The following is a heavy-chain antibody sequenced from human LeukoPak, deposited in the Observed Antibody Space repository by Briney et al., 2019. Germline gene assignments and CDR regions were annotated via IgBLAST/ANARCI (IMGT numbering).Heavy chain of an antibody. CDR3: ARGEGAVAPSAFDI. CDR2: ISAYNGNT. J-gene: IGHJ3*02. V-gene: IGHV1-18*04. D-gene: IGHD6-19*01. CDR1: GYTFTSYG. Sequence: ASVTVSCKASGYTFTSYGMSWVRQAPGQGLEWMGWISAYNGNTNYAQKLQGRVTMTTDTSTSTAYMELRSLRSDDTAVYYCARGEGAVAPSAFDIWGQGTMVTVSS.